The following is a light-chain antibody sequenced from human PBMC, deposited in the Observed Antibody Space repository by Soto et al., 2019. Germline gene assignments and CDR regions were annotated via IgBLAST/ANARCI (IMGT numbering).Light chain of an antibody. V-gene: IGLV1-40*01. Sequence: QAVLTQPPSVSGAPGQRVTISCTGSTDYDVLWYQQVTGTAPKVLIRSNNERVSGVPDRFSGSKSGASASLAITVLQAEDEADYYCLSYHRRRSDVVCGGGTKLNVL. CDR2: SNN. CDR1: TDYD. CDR3: LSYHRRRSDVV. J-gene: IGLJ2*01.